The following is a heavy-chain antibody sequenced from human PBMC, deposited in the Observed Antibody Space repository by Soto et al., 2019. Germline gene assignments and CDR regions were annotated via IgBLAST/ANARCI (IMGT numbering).Heavy chain of an antibody. CDR2: INHSGST. Sequence: SETLSLTCAVYGGSFSGYYWSWIRQPPGKGLEWIGEINHSGSTNYNPSLKSRVTISVDTSKNQFSLKLSSVTAADTAVYYCARGGPRTAHIAARGGFWFDPWGQGTLVTVSS. D-gene: IGHD6-6*01. CDR1: GGSFSGYY. CDR3: ARGGPRTAHIAARGGFWFDP. J-gene: IGHJ5*02. V-gene: IGHV4-34*01.